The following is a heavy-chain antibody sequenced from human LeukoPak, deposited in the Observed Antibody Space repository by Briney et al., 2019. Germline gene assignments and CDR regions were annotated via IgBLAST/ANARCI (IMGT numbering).Heavy chain of an antibody. V-gene: IGHV4-31*03. CDR1: GGSISSGGYY. D-gene: IGHD3-22*01. CDR2: IYYSGST. Sequence: SGTLSLTCTVSGGSISSGGYYWSWIRQHPGKGLEWIGYIYYSGSTYYNPSLKSRVTISVDTSKNQFSLKLSSVTAADTAVYYCARVITMIVVVPTKAFDIWGQGTMVTVSS. CDR3: ARVITMIVVVPTKAFDI. J-gene: IGHJ3*02.